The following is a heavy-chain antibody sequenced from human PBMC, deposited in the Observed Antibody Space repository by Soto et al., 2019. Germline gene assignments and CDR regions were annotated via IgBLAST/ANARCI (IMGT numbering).Heavy chain of an antibody. J-gene: IGHJ4*02. CDR3: ARGNPYHHRWYYCDV. Sequence: QVQMVQSGAEMKKPGASVKISCKASGYTFTSFSVHWVRQAPGQGLEWMGLINPTGGTTNFAHNLQGTVTKACDTATRTVYMQLRSLRFADTAIYYWARGNPYHHRWYYCDVWGQGNLVTVSS. CDR1: GYTFTSFS. CDR2: INPTGGTT. V-gene: IGHV1-46*01. D-gene: IGHD2-15*01.